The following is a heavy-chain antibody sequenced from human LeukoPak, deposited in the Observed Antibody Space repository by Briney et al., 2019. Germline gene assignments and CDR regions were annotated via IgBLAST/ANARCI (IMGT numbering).Heavy chain of an antibody. CDR1: GFTFSSYS. V-gene: IGHV3-48*01. CDR2: ISSSSSTI. Sequence: GGSLRLSCAASGFTFSSYSMNWVRQAPGKGLEWVSYISSSSSTIYYADSVKGRFTISRDNAKNSLYLQMNSLRAEDTAVYYCASSPKRPPLDYWGQGTLVTVPS. CDR3: ASSPKRPPLDY. J-gene: IGHJ4*02.